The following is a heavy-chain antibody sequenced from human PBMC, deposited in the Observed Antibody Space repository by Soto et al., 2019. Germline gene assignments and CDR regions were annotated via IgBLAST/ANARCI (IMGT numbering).Heavy chain of an antibody. V-gene: IGHV3-73*01. Sequence: EVQLVESGGGLVQPGGSLKLSCAASGLTFSGSAIHWVRQASGKGLEWVGRIGSKGESYATAYAASVKGRFTFSRDDSKNTAYLQMSSLQTEDTAVYYCVSWNDNSWGQGTLVTVSS. D-gene: IGHD1-1*01. CDR2: IGSKGESYAT. J-gene: IGHJ4*02. CDR3: VSWNDNS. CDR1: GLTFSGSA.